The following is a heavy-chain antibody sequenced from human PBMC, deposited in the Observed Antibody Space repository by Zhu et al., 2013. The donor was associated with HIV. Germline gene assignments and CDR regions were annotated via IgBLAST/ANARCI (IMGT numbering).Heavy chain of an antibody. CDR1: GYTFSGYY. V-gene: IGHV1-2*02. Sequence: QVQLVQSGAEVKKPGASVKVSCKASGYTFSGYYIHWVRQAPGQGLEWMGWINPNTGGTDYAQKFQGRVTMTRDTSISTVYMELSRLRSDDTAVYYCARDYYDSSGYHDAFDIWGQGTMVTVSS. CDR2: INPNTGGT. J-gene: IGHJ3*02. D-gene: IGHD3-22*01. CDR3: ARDYYDSSGYHDAFDI.